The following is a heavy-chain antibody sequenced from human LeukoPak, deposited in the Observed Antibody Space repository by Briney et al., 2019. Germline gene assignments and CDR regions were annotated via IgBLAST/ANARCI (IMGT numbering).Heavy chain of an antibody. CDR3: ARAGGDPYGDYEFDF. CDR2: IYTSGST. Sequence: SGTLSLTCTVSGGSISSYYWSWIRQPPGKGLEWIGYIYTSGSTNYNPSLKSRVTISVDTSKSQFSLNLASVTAADTAVYYCARAGGDPYGDYEFDFWGQGTLVTVSS. D-gene: IGHD4-17*01. V-gene: IGHV4-4*09. CDR1: GGSISSYY. J-gene: IGHJ4*02.